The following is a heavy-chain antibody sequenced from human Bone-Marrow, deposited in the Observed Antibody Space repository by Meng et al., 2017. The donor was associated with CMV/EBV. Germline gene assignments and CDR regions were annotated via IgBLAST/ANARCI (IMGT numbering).Heavy chain of an antibody. D-gene: IGHD1-1*01. Sequence: ASVKVSCKASGYTFSYYDIIWVRQASGQGLEWVGWMNPNRGNTAYAQKFQGRVTMTRDTSTSIAYMELSSLRSEDTAVYYCARGRGVGLEPRENDYWGQGTLVTVSS. V-gene: IGHV1-8*01. CDR1: GYTFSYYD. CDR2: MNPNRGNT. J-gene: IGHJ4*02. CDR3: ARGRGVGLEPRENDY.